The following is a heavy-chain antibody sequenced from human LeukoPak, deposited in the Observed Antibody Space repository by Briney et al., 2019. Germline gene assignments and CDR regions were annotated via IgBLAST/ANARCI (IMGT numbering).Heavy chain of an antibody. CDR1: GGSISSSSYY. CDR3: ARAGLGYCSGGSCFNWFDP. D-gene: IGHD2-15*01. CDR2: IYYSGST. V-gene: IGHV4-39*07. Sequence: SATLSLTCTVSGGSISSSSYYWGWIRQPPGKGLEWFGGIYYSGSTYYNPSLKSRVTISVDTSKNQFSLKLSSVTAADTAVYYCARAGLGYCSGGSCFNWFDPWGQGTLVTVSS. J-gene: IGHJ5*02.